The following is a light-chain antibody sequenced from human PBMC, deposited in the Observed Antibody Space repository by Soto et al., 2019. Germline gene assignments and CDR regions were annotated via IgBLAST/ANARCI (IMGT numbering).Light chain of an antibody. CDR1: QGISSY. CDR3: QQYYSYPPT. Sequence: IQMTQSRSTLSGSVGDRVTITCRASQGISSYLAWYQQKPGKAPKLLIYAASTLQSGVPSRFSGSGSGTDFTLTISCLQSEDFATYYCQQYYSYPPTFGQGTKVDI. J-gene: IGKJ1*01. CDR2: AAS. V-gene: IGKV1-8*01.